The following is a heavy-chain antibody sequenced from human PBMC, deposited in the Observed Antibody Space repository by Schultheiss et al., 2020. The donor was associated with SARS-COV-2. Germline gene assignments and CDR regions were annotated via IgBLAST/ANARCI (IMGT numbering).Heavy chain of an antibody. CDR3: ARVDSGWASYYYYGMDV. CDR1: GGSFSGYY. D-gene: IGHD6-19*01. Sequence: SETLSLTCAVYGGSFSGYYWSWIRQPPGKGLEWIGEINHSGSTNYNPSLKSRVTISVDTSKNQFSLKLSSVTAADTAVYYCARVDSGWASYYYYGMDVWGQGTTVTVSS. J-gene: IGHJ6*02. V-gene: IGHV4-34*01. CDR2: INHSGST.